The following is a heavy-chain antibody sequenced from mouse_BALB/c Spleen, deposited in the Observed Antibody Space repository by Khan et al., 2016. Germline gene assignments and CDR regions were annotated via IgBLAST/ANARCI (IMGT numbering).Heavy chain of an antibody. CDR1: GYTFTNYG. D-gene: IGHD1-1*01. CDR2: IKTYTGEP. Sequence: QIQLVQSGPELKKPGETVRISCKASGYTFTNYGMNWVKQAPGKGLKWMGWIKTYTGEPTYADDCKGRFAFSLENSASTDYWQINNLKNENKATYFCSRPDYGSCRGFAYWGQATLVTVSA. J-gene: IGHJ3*01. V-gene: IGHV9-1*02. CDR3: SRPDYGSCRGFAY.